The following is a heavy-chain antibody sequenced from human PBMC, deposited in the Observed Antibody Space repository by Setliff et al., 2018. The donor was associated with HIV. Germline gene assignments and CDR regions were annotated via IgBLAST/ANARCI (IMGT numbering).Heavy chain of an antibody. V-gene: IGHV3-13*01. D-gene: IGHD6-13*01. Sequence: GESLTISCAASGFTFSSYDMHWVRQATGKGLEWVSAIGTAGDTYYPGSVKGRFTISRENAKNSLYLQMNSLRAGDTAVYYCARGAPGSSSWYPPYYYYMDVWGKGTTVTVSS. CDR2: IGTAGDT. CDR3: ARGAPGSSSWYPPYYYYMDV. CDR1: GFTFSSYD. J-gene: IGHJ6*03.